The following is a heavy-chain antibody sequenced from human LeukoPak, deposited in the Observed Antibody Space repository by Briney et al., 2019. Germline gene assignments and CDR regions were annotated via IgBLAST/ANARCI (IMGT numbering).Heavy chain of an antibody. J-gene: IGHJ4*02. Sequence: PGGSLRLSCAASGFTFSTYWLSWVRQAPGKGLEWVANIKQDGSEKYYVDSVKGRFTISRDNSKNTLYLQMNSLRAEDTAVYYCAKDLYYYGSGSSDYWGQGTLVTVSS. CDR3: AKDLYYYGSGSSDY. CDR2: IKQDGSEK. D-gene: IGHD3-10*01. CDR1: GFTFSTYW. V-gene: IGHV3-7*03.